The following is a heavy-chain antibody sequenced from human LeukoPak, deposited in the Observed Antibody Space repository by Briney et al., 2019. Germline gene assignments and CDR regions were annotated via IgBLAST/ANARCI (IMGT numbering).Heavy chain of an antibody. Sequence: GGSLRLSCAASGFTFNSYGMHWVCQPPGKGLEGVADIWYDGGNKYYADSVKGRFTISRDNSKNTVSLQMTSLRAEDTAVYYCARAYSGFSSRGFDFWGQGTLVSVSS. J-gene: IGHJ4*01. CDR3: ARAYSGFSSRGFDF. D-gene: IGHD5-12*01. V-gene: IGHV3-33*01. CDR2: IWYDGGNK. CDR1: GFTFNSYG.